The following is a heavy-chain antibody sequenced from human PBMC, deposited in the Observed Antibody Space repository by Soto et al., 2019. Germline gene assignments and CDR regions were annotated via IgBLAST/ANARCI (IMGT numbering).Heavy chain of an antibody. V-gene: IGHV3-11*01. CDR3: ASEMGDIVVVPAATGPYGMDV. D-gene: IGHD2-2*01. J-gene: IGHJ6*02. CDR2: ISSSGSTI. Sequence: QVQLVESGGGLVKPGGSLRLSCAASGFTFSDYYMSWIRQAPGKGLEWVSYISSSGSTIYYADSVKGRFTISRDNAKTSLYLQMNSLRAEDTAVYYCASEMGDIVVVPAATGPYGMDVWGQGTTVTVSS. CDR1: GFTFSDYY.